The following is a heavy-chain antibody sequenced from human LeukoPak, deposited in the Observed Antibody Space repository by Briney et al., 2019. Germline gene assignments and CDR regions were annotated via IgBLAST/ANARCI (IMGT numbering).Heavy chain of an antibody. CDR1: GYTFTSYG. J-gene: IGHJ2*01. CDR3: ARDFYTAMVNWYFDL. Sequence: ASVKVSCKASGYTFTSYGISWVRQAPGQGLEWMGWISAYNGNTNYARKLQGRVTMTTDTSTSTAYMELRSLRSEDTAVYYCARDFYTAMVNWYFDLWGRGTLVTVSS. V-gene: IGHV1-18*01. CDR2: ISAYNGNT. D-gene: IGHD5-18*01.